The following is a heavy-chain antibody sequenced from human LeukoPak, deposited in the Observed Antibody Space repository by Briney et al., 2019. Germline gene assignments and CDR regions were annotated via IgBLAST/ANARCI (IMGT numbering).Heavy chain of an antibody. J-gene: IGHJ4*02. Sequence: PGGSLRLSCAASGFSFSSYWMSWVRQAPGKGLEWVANIKQDGSEKYYVVSVKGRFTISRDNAKNSLYLQMNSLRAEDTAVYYCARGPMGYYDSTGYDNWGQGTLVTVST. CDR1: GFSFSSYW. D-gene: IGHD3-22*01. CDR3: ARGPMGYYDSTGYDN. V-gene: IGHV3-7*01. CDR2: IKQDGSEK.